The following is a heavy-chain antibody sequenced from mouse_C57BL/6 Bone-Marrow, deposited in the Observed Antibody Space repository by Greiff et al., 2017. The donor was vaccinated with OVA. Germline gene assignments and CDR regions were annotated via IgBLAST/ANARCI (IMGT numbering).Heavy chain of an antibody. Sequence: EVQLQQSGPELVKPGASVKISCKASGYTFTDYYMNWVKQSHGKSLEWIGDINPNNGGTSYNQKFKGKATLTVDKSSSTAYMELRSLTSEDSAVYYCAREALYYSNYGFAYWGQGTLVTVSA. D-gene: IGHD2-5*01. V-gene: IGHV1-26*01. CDR3: AREALYYSNYGFAY. CDR2: INPNNGGT. J-gene: IGHJ3*01. CDR1: GYTFTDYY.